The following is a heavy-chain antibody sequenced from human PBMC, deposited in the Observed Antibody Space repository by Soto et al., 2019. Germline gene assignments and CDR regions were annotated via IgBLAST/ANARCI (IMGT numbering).Heavy chain of an antibody. D-gene: IGHD6-6*01. CDR1: GFTFSNYW. V-gene: IGHV3-7*01. J-gene: IGHJ6*03. CDR3: ASPEPSIAARRYYYYMDV. CDR2: IKQDGSEK. Sequence: PGGSLRLSCAASGFTFSNYWMSWVRQAPGKGLEWVANIKQDGSEKYYVDSVKGRFTISRDNAKNSLFLQMNGLRAADTAIYYCASPEPSIAARRYYYYMDVWGKGTTVTVSS.